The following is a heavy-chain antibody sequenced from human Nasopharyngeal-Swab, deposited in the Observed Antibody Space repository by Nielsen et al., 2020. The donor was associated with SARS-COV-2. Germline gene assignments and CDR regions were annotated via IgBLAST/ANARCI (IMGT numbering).Heavy chain of an antibody. CDR3: ASTSVTLADPFGI. CDR1: GYSIISYA. D-gene: IGHD4-23*01. Sequence: ASVKVSCKVYGYSIISYAIHWVRQAPGQGLEWMGWIDGGNGNTKYSQKFQGRLTITRDTSASTAYMELSSLKSEDTAFYFCASTSVTLADPFGIWGQGTVVTVSS. V-gene: IGHV1-3*01. CDR2: IDGGNGNT. J-gene: IGHJ3*02.